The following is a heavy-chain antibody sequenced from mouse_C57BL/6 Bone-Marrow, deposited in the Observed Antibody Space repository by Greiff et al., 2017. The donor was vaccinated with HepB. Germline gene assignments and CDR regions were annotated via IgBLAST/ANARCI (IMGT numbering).Heavy chain of an antibody. Sequence: VQLQQSGPELVKPGASVKISCKASGYTFTDYYMNWVKQSHGKSLEWIGDINPNNGGTSYNQKFKGKATLTVDKSSSTAYMELRSLTSEDSAVYYCASYWVYYAMDYWGQGTSVTVSS. J-gene: IGHJ4*01. D-gene: IGHD4-1*01. CDR1: GYTFTDYY. CDR3: ASYWVYYAMDY. V-gene: IGHV1-26*01. CDR2: INPNNGGT.